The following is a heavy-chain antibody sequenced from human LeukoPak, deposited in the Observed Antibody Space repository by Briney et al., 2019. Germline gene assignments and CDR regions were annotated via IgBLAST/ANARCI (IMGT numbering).Heavy chain of an antibody. J-gene: IGHJ5*02. CDR2: IHHSGTI. CDR1: GGSISSSSYY. Sequence: SETLSLTCTVSGGSISSSSYYWGWIRQPPGKGLEWIGEIHHSGTINYNPSLKSRITISIDKSKNEISLKLTSVTAADTAVYYCVKALSGSYYENWFDPWGQGTLVTVSS. CDR3: VKALSGSYYENWFDP. V-gene: IGHV4-39*07. D-gene: IGHD3-10*01.